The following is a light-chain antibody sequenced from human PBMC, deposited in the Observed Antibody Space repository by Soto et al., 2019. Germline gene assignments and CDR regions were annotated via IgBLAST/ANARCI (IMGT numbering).Light chain of an antibody. CDR1: TSDVGI. CDR3: CSFGGSGYV. V-gene: IGLV2-23*02. CDR2: EVT. J-gene: IGLJ1*01. Sequence: QSVLTQPASGSGSPGQSITISCSGTTSDVGIVSWYQHRPGKAPKLMIHEVTKRPSGVSDRFSGSKSGNSASLTISGLQAEDEADYFCCSFGGSGYVFGTGTKVTVL.